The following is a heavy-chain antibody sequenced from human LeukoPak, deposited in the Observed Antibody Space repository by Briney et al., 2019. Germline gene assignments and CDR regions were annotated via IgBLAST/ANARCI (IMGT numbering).Heavy chain of an antibody. CDR2: MNPNSGNT. CDR3: ATAYYDSSGYYYGGAFDI. CDR1: GYTFTSYD. J-gene: IGHJ3*02. V-gene: IGHV1-8*02. Sequence: ASVKVSCKASGYTFTSYDINWVRQATGQGPEWMGWMNPNSGNTGYAQKFQGRVTMTEDTSTDTAYTELSSLRSEDTAVYYCATAYYDSSGYYYGGAFDIWGQGTMVTVSS. D-gene: IGHD3-22*01.